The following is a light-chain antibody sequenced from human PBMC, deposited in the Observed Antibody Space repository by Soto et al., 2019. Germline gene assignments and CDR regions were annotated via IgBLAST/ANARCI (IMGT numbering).Light chain of an antibody. J-gene: IGKJ3*01. CDR2: AAS. CDR3: QYYADSPPVFT. Sequence: DIVLTQSPGTLSLSPGDRATLSCRTSRFVSNYYVAWYQQRPGQAPRLLIYAASSRATDIPDRFSGSGSGTDFTLTISRLEPEDFAVYYCQYYADSPPVFTFGPGTKVEI. V-gene: IGKV3-20*01. CDR1: RFVSNYY.